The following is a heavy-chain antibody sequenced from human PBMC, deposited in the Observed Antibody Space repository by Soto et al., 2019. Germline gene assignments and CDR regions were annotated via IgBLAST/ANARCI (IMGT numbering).Heavy chain of an antibody. J-gene: IGHJ6*03. CDR3: ARAPSLYDIDV. Sequence: SEPLSLTCTVSGGSISSYYWSWIRQPPGKGLEWIGYIYYSGSTNYNPSLKSRVTISVDTSKNQFSLKLSSVTAADTAVYYCARAPSLYDIDVWGKGTTVTVSS. V-gene: IGHV4-59*01. CDR1: GGSISSYY. CDR2: IYYSGST.